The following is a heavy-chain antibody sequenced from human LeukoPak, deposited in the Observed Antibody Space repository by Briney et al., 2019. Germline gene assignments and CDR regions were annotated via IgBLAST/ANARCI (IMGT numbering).Heavy chain of an antibody. Sequence: PGGSLRLSCAASGFTVSSSYMTWVRQAPGKRLEWVSVIRSGGSTVYADSVKGRFTISRDNSKNTLYLQLNSLRAEDTAVYYCAREGSGRTAYNDGLDVWGQGTMVTVSS. J-gene: IGHJ3*01. CDR2: IRSGGST. D-gene: IGHD3-10*01. CDR1: GFTVSSSY. CDR3: AREGSGRTAYNDGLDV. V-gene: IGHV3-53*01.